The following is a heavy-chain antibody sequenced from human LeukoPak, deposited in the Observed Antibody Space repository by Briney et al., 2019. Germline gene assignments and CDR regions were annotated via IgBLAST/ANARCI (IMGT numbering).Heavy chain of an antibody. CDR1: GYTFTSYG. Sequence: ASVKVSCKASGYTFTSYGISWVRQAPGQGLEWMGWISAYNGNTNYAQKLQGRVTMTTDTSTTTAYMELRSLRSDDTAVYYCARDLGRGSGSYPNWFDPWGQGTLVTVSS. J-gene: IGHJ5*02. CDR2: ISAYNGNT. V-gene: IGHV1-18*01. CDR3: ARDLGRGSGSYPNWFDP. D-gene: IGHD1-26*01.